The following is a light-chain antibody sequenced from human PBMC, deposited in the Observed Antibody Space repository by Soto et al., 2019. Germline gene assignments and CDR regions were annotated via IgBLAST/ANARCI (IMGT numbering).Light chain of an antibody. J-gene: IGLJ1*01. CDR3: RSYGNRRNPYV. V-gene: IGLV2-23*01. Sequence: QSALTQPASVSGSLGQSITISCTGTHSDDGNSNLVSWYQQHPGRAPTLLIYESNKRPSGISDRFSGSRSGDTASLTISGLQAEDEADYYCRSYGNRRNPYVFGAGTKVTVL. CDR2: ESN. CDR1: HSDDGNSNL.